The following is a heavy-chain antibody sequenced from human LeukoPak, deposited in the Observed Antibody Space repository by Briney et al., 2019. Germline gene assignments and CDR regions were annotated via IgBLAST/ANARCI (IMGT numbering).Heavy chain of an antibody. CDR1: GYTFTSYA. CDR2: ISAYNGNT. J-gene: IGHJ4*02. CDR3: ARDFLSESGPHYYGSGSYLAY. Sequence: ASVKVSCKASGYTFTSYAITWVRQAPGQGLEWMGWISAYNGNTNYAQKLQGRVTMTTDTSTSTAYMELRSLRSDDTAVYYCARDFLSESGPHYYGSGSYLAYWGQGTLVTVSS. V-gene: IGHV1-18*01. D-gene: IGHD3-10*01.